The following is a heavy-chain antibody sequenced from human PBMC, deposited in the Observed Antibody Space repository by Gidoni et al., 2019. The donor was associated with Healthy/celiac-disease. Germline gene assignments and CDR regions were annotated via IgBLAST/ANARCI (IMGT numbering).Heavy chain of an antibody. D-gene: IGHD4-17*01. CDR1: GFTFSSYG. CDR2: ISYDGSNK. Sequence: QVQLVESGGGVVQPGRSLRPSCAASGFTFSSYGMHWVRQAPGKGLEWVAVISYDGSNKYYADSVKGRFTISRDNSKNTLYLQMNSLRAEDTAVYYCAKADYGGNSRMADWGQGTLVTVSS. CDR3: AKADYGGNSRMAD. V-gene: IGHV3-30*18. J-gene: IGHJ4*02.